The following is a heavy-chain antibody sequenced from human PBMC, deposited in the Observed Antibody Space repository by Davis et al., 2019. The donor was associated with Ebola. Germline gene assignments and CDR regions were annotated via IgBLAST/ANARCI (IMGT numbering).Heavy chain of an antibody. Sequence: AASVKVSCKASGGTFSSYAISWVRQAPGHGLEWLGGIIPIFGTANYAQKLQGRVTITADKSTSTAYMELSSLRSEDTAVYYCARDGGNGCTGGVCRNWFDPWGQGTLVTVSS. CDR2: IIPIFGTA. CDR3: ARDGGNGCTGGVCRNWFDP. J-gene: IGHJ5*02. CDR1: GGTFSSYA. V-gene: IGHV1-69*06. D-gene: IGHD2-8*02.